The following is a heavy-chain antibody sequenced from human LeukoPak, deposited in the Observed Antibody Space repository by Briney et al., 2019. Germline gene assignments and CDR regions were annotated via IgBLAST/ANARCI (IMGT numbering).Heavy chain of an antibody. Sequence: SQTLSLTCAISGDSVSGGSAGWNWIRQSPSRGLEWLGRIYYRSKWYSDYAISVKSRITINPDTSRYQFSLQLNSVTHDDTAVYYCTGGGLVRGSLHWFDPWGQGTLVTVSS. CDR3: TGGGLVRGSLHWFDP. CDR1: GDSVSGGSAG. D-gene: IGHD3-10*01. CDR2: IYYRSKWYS. V-gene: IGHV6-1*01. J-gene: IGHJ5*02.